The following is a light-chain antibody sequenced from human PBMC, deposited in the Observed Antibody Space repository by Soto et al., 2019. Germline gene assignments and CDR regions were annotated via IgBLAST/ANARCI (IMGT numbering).Light chain of an antibody. CDR1: QDISNY. CDR2: DAS. J-gene: IGKJ3*01. V-gene: IGKV1-33*01. Sequence: DIQMTQSPSSLSASVGDRVTLTCQASQDISNYLNWYQQKLGKAPKLLIYDASNLETGVPSRFSGSGSGTDFTFTISSLQPEDIATYYCQQYDNIPGFTFGPGKKVDIK. CDR3: QQYDNIPGFT.